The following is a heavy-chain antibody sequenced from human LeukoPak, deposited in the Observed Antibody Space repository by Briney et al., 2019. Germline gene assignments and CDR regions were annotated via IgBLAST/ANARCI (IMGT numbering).Heavy chain of an antibody. CDR2: ITGSSCKK. CDR3: AKGAYCSGGNCYFGDLYY. J-gene: IGHJ4*02. CDR1: VYIFSNHG. V-gene: IGHV3-23*01. D-gene: IGHD2-15*01. Sequence: GGSMTLSCAAGVYIFSNHGMHGLRQAGERVVEGVAFITGSSCKKFYADSVRGLFIISRDYYKNTLYLQMNSLREEDAGVYYCAKGAYCSGGNCYFGDLYYWGQRTLVTVSS.